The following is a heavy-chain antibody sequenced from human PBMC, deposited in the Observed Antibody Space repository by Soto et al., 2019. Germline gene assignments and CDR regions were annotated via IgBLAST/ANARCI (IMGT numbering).Heavy chain of an antibody. V-gene: IGHV4-59*01. J-gene: IGHJ6*02. CDR3: ARDQYCGGHCYNYGMDV. D-gene: IGHD2-21*02. CDR2: IYYSGST. Sequence: SETLSLTCTVSGGSISSYYWSWIRQPPGKGLEWIGYIYYSGSTNYNPSLKSRVTISVDTSKNQFSLKLSSVTAADTAVYYCARDQYCGGHCYNYGMDVWGQGTQVTVSS. CDR1: GGSISSYY.